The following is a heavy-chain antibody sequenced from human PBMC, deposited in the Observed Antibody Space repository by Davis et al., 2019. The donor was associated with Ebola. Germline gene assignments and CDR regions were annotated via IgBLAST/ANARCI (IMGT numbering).Heavy chain of an antibody. V-gene: IGHV4-38-2*02. CDR1: GYSISSDDY. Sequence: SETLSLTCAVSGYSISSDDYWGWIRQPPGKGLEWIGTIYYSGSTYYNPSLKSRVTISVDTSKNQFSLKLSSVTAADTAVYYCARDGVGGTTYYYYMDVWGKGTTVTVSS. J-gene: IGHJ6*03. CDR2: IYYSGST. D-gene: IGHD1-26*01. CDR3: ARDGVGGTTYYYYMDV.